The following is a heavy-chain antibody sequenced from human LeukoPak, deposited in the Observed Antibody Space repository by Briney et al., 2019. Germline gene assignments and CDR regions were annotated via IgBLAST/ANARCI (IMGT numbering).Heavy chain of an antibody. V-gene: IGHV3-7*01. CDR1: GFTFSRHW. J-gene: IGHJ4*02. CDR2: IKQDGSES. CDR3: VRGPHYGAYTDYFDS. D-gene: IGHD4-17*01. Sequence: GGSLRLSCAASGFTFSRHWMAWVRQAPGKGLEWVASIKQDGSESYYVDSVKGRFSISRDDAKNSLYLQMNSLRVEDTALYYCVRGPHYGAYTDYFDSWGRGTLVTVSS.